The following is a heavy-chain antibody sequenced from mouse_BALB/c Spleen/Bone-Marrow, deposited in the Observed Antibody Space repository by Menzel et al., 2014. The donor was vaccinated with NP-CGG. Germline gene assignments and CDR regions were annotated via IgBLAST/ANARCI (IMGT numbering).Heavy chain of an antibody. Sequence: DVKLQESGPGLVKPSQSLSLTCIATGYSITRDYSWNWIRQFPGNKLEWMGYISYSGSTTYNPSLESRISITRDTSKNQFFLQLNSVTTEDTATYYCARSSSYDYDVGFAYWGQGTLVTVSA. J-gene: IGHJ3*01. D-gene: IGHD2-4*01. CDR1: GYSITRDYS. CDR3: ARSSSYDYDVGFAY. CDR2: ISYSGST. V-gene: IGHV3-2*02.